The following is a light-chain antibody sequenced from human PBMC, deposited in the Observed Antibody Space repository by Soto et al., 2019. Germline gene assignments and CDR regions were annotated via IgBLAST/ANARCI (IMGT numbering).Light chain of an antibody. J-gene: IGLJ3*02. CDR3: CSYTSSSIRV. CDR1: SSDVGGYNH. Sequence: QSVLAQPASVSGSPGQSITISCTGTSSDVGGYNHVSWYQQHPGKAPKLIIYEVRNRPSGVSNRLSGSKSGNTASLTISGLQADDEADYCCCSYTSSSIRVFGGGTKVTVL. CDR2: EVR. V-gene: IGLV2-14*01.